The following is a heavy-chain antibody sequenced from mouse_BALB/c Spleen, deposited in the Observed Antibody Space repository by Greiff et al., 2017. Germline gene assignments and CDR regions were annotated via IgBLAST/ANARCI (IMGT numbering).Heavy chain of an antibody. D-gene: IGHD2-3*01. CDR1: GFTFSSFG. CDR2: ISSGSSTI. Sequence: EVQGVESGGGLVQPGGSRKLSCAASGFTFSSFGMHWVRQAPEKGLEWVAYISSGSSTIYYADTVKGRFTISRDNPKNTLFLQMTSLRSEDTAMYYCARMGWLLRTGYAMDYWGQGTSVTVSS. J-gene: IGHJ4*01. CDR3: ARMGWLLRTGYAMDY. V-gene: IGHV5-17*02.